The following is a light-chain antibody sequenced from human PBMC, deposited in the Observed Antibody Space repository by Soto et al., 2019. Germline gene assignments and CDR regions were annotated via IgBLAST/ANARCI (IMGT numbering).Light chain of an antibody. CDR3: LQHNSYSWT. J-gene: IGKJ1*01. Sequence: DIQMTQSPSSLSASVGDRVTITCRASHDIKNDLDWYQQKPGKGPKRLIYAASSLQSGVPSRFSGSGSGTEFTLTISSLQSEDFATYYCLQHNSYSWTFGQGTTLEIK. CDR2: AAS. V-gene: IGKV1-17*01. CDR1: HDIKND.